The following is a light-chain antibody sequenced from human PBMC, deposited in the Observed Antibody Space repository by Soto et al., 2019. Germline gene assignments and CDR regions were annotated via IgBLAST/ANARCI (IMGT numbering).Light chain of an antibody. J-gene: IGKJ1*01. V-gene: IGKV1-8*01. Sequence: IRMTQSPSSFSASTGDRVTITFRASQGISSYLAWYQQKPGKAPKLLIYAASTLQSGVPSRFSGSGSGTDFTLTISCLQSEDFATYYCQQYYSYPWTFGQGTKVDIK. CDR3: QQYYSYPWT. CDR2: AAS. CDR1: QGISSY.